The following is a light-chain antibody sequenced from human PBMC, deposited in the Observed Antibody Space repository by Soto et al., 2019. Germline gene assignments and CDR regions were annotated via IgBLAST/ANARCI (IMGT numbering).Light chain of an antibody. CDR2: EGS. CDR3: CSYAGSSTLI. J-gene: IGLJ2*01. V-gene: IGLV2-23*01. CDR1: SSDIVTYNL. Sequence: QSALTQPGSVSGSPGQSITISCTGTSSDIVTYNLVSWYQQHPGKAPKLIIYEGSKRPSGVSNRFSGSKSGDTASLTISGLQAEDETDYYCCSYAGSSTLIFGAGTQLTVL.